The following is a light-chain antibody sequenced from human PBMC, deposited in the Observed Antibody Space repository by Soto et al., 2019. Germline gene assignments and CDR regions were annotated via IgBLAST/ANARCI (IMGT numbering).Light chain of an antibody. J-gene: IGKJ1*01. Sequence: EIVLTQSPATLSLSPGERATLSCRASQSVSSHLAWYQQKPGQSPRLLIYGASNRATGIPARFSGSGSGTDSTLTISSLEPEDFAFYFCQQRSHWPTFGQGTKVDIK. CDR1: QSVSSH. CDR3: QQRSHWPT. V-gene: IGKV3-11*01. CDR2: GAS.